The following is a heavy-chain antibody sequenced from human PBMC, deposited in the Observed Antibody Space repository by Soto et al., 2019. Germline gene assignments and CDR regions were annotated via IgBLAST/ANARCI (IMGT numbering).Heavy chain of an antibody. CDR3: ARAGYGGTSYDAFDI. CDR1: GGSISSGDYY. Sequence: TLSLTCTVSGGSISSGDYYWSWIRQPPGKGLEWIGYIYYSGSTYYNPSLKSRVTISVDTSKNQFSLKLSSVTAADTAVYYCARAGYGGTSYDAFDIWGQGTMVTVS. D-gene: IGHD2-15*01. J-gene: IGHJ3*02. V-gene: IGHV4-30-4*01. CDR2: IYYSGST.